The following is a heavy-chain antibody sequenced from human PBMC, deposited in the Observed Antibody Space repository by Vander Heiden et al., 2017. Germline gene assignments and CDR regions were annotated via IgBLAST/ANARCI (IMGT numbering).Heavy chain of an antibody. Sequence: EVQLVESGGGLIQPGGSLRLSCAVSGFTVSSNYMYWVRQSPGRGLEWVTVIYSGGNIYYADSVKGRFTVSRDNSRNTLSLHMTSLRVEDTAVYFCVRGRYPLLDYWGQGTLVTVSS. V-gene: IGHV3-53*01. D-gene: IGHD1-26*01. CDR1: GFTVSSNY. J-gene: IGHJ4*02. CDR3: VRGRYPLLDY. CDR2: IYSGGNI.